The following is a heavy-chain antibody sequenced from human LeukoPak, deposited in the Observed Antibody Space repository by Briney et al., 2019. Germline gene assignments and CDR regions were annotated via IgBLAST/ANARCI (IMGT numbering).Heavy chain of an antibody. D-gene: IGHD3-9*01. J-gene: IGHJ4*02. Sequence: ASVKVSCKASGYTFTNYGISWVRQAPGQGLEWMGWISGYNGNTKYAQKLQGRVTMTTDTSTSTAYMDLRSLRSDDTAVYYCARASEAIFSGSREQLDYWGQGTLVTVSS. CDR2: ISGYNGNT. CDR1: GYTFTNYG. V-gene: IGHV1-18*04. CDR3: ARASEAIFSGSREQLDY.